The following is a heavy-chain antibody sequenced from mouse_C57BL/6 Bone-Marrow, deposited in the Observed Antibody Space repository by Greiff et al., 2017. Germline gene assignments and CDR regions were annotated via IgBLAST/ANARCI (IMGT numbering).Heavy chain of an antibody. D-gene: IGHD4-1*01. CDR2: IRSKSSNYAT. CDR1: GFTFNTYA. J-gene: IGHJ4*01. CDR3: VGDLTGRGYYAMDY. Sequence: DVKLVESGGGLVQPKGSLKLSCAASGFTFNTYAMHWVRQAPGKGLEWVARIRSKSSNYATYYADSVKDRFTISRDDSQSMLYLQMNNLKTEDTAMYYCVGDLTGRGYYAMDYWGQGTSVTVSS. V-gene: IGHV10-3*01.